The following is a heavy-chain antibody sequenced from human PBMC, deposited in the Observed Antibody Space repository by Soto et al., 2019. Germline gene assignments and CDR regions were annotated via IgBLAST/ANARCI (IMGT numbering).Heavy chain of an antibody. CDR1: GGSISSSSYY. V-gene: IGHV4-39*01. Sequence: SETLSLTCTVSGGSISSSSYYWGWIRQPPGKGLEWIGSIYYSGSTYYNPSLKSRVTISVDTSKNQFSLKLSSVTAADTAVYYCAASSMVRGRWYFDYWGQGTLVTVS. J-gene: IGHJ4*02. CDR3: AASSMVRGRWYFDY. CDR2: IYYSGST. D-gene: IGHD3-10*01.